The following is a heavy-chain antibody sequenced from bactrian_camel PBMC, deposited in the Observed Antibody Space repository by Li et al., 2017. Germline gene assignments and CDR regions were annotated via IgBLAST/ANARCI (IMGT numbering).Heavy chain of an antibody. CDR3: AAVRGWLLQHRVFASLSYNY. V-gene: IGHV3S55*01. D-gene: IGHD2*01. CDR1: GDTIGRYC. CDR2: IESDGST. Sequence: HVQLVESGGGSVQTGGSLRLSCVASGDTIGRYCMGWFRQIPDKEREGVAGIESDGSTSYADSVKGRFTVSQDSAKNTLYLQMNSLKPEDTAMYYCAAVRGWLLQHRVFASLSYNYWGQGTQVTVS. J-gene: IGHJ4*01.